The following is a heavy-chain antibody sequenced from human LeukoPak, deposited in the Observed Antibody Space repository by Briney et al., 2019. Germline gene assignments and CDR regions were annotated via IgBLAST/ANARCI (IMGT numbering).Heavy chain of an antibody. V-gene: IGHV3-66*02. J-gene: IGHJ4*02. Sequence: GGSLRLSCAASGFTVSSSYMSWVRQAPGKGLEWVSVLYSAGTTYYADSVKGRFTISRDNSKNTLYLQMDSLRAEDTAVYYCARSSGSYLYFDYWSQGTLITVSS. CDR1: GFTVSSSY. CDR3: ARSSGSYLYFDY. D-gene: IGHD1-26*01. CDR2: LYSAGTT.